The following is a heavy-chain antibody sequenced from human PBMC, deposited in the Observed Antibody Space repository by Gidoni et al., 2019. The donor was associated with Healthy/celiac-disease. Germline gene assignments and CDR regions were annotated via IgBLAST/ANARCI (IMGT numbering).Heavy chain of an antibody. J-gene: IGHJ4*02. D-gene: IGHD3-22*01. CDR1: GFTFSSYA. CDR3: AKLARFVVVINMAEGTFDY. V-gene: IGHV3-23*01. Sequence: EVQLLESGGGLVQPGGSLRLSCAASGFTFSSYAMSWVRQAPGKGLEWVSAISGSGGSTYYADSVKGRFTISRDNSKNTLYLQMNSLRAEDTAVYYCAKLARFVVVINMAEGTFDYWGQGTLVTVSS. CDR2: ISGSGGST.